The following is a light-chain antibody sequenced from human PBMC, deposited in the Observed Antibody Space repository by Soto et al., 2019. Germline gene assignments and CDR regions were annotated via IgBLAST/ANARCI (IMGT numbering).Light chain of an antibody. J-gene: IGLJ2*01. Sequence: QSALTQPASVSGSPGQSITISCTGTSSDVGGYNYVSWYQQHPGTAPKLMIYEVSNRPSGVSNRFSGSKSGNTASLTISGLQAEDEADYYCSSYTRSNTLVVFGGGTKLTVL. V-gene: IGLV2-14*01. CDR2: EVS. CDR1: SSDVGGYNY. CDR3: SSYTRSNTLVV.